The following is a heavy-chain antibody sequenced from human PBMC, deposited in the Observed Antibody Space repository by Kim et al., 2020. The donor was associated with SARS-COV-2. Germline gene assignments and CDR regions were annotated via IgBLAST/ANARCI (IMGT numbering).Heavy chain of an antibody. D-gene: IGHD6-19*01. J-gene: IGHJ4*02. CDR3: ARGGGVVAVAGTRFDY. CDR2: ILPPFGRT. V-gene: IGHV1-69*06. Sequence: GLEWLGVILPPFGRTTYAQKFQGRVTITADKSTGTAYMDLSSLRSEDTAMYYCARGGGVVAVAGTRFDYWGQGTLVTVSS.